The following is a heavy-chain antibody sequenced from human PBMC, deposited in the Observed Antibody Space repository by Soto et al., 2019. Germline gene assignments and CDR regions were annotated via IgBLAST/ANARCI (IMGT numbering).Heavy chain of an antibody. CDR2: MNPNSGNL. J-gene: IGHJ6*02. D-gene: IGHD6-6*01. CDR3: ARADNSSCVNGYYDMYV. CDR1: GFTFTTYD. V-gene: IGHV1-8*01. Sequence: QVQLVQSGAEVKKPGASVKVSCKASGFTFTTYDIDWVRQATGQGLEWMGWMNPNSGNLGYAQKLKGRMTVTRDTSTITVYMALSSLRPDDTAVYYCARADNSSCVNGYYDMYVWGQGTTVTLSS.